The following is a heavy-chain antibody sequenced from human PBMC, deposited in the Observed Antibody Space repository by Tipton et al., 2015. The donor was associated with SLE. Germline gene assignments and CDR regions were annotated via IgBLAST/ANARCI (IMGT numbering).Heavy chain of an antibody. CDR3: ARGGGVITFGGVIASVGWFFDL. V-gene: IGHV3-9*01. Sequence: SLRLSCAASGFTFDDYAMHWVRQAPGKGPEWVSGITWNSGNIAYADSVKGRFTISRDNVKNSMSLQMNSLRAEDTAVYYCARGGGVITFGGVIASVGWFFDLWGRGTLVTVSS. CDR1: GFTFDDYA. J-gene: IGHJ2*01. D-gene: IGHD3-16*02. CDR2: ITWNSGNI.